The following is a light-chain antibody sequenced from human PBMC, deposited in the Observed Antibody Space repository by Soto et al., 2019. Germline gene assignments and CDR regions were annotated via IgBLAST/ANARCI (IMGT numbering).Light chain of an antibody. V-gene: IGLV2-14*01. CDR3: SSYSLSTAYL. J-gene: IGLJ1*01. CDR2: EVS. CDR1: SSDVGGYDY. Sequence: SVLAQPASVSGSPGQSITISCTGTSSDVGGYDYVSWYQIHPGKASKLMVFEVSNRPSGVSYRFSGSKSGNTASLTISGLQAEDEADYFCSSYSLSTAYLFGTGTKVTVL.